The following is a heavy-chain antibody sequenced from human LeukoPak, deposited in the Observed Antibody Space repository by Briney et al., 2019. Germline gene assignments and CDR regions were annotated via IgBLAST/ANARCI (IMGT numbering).Heavy chain of an antibody. CDR3: ARAIASYGDSAY. J-gene: IGHJ4*02. V-gene: IGHV3-48*04. Sequence: GGSLRLSCAASGFTFSSFSMNWVRQAPGKGLEWLSYISSTSSAIYYADSPKGRFTISRDNAKNSLYLQMNSLGAEDTAVYYCARAIASYGDSAYWGQGTLVTVSS. CDR1: GFTFSSFS. CDR2: ISSTSSAI. D-gene: IGHD5-18*01.